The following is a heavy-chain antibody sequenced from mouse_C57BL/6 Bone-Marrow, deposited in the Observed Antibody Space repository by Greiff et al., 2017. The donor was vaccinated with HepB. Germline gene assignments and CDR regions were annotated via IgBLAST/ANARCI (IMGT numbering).Heavy chain of an antibody. Sequence: EVKLVESGGGLVKPGGSLKLSCAASGFTFSDYGMHRVRQAPEKGLEWVAYISSGSSTIYYADTVKGRFTISRDNAKNTLFLQMTSLRSEDTAMYYCARSDGYAMDYWGQGTSVTVSS. D-gene: IGHD2-3*01. CDR1: GFTFSDYG. CDR3: ARSDGYAMDY. J-gene: IGHJ4*01. CDR2: ISSGSSTI. V-gene: IGHV5-17*01.